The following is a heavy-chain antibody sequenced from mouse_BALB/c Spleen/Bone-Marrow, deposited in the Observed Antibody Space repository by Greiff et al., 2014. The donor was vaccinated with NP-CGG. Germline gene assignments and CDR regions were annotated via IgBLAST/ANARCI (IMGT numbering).Heavy chain of an antibody. Sequence: VQLKESGGGLVQPGGSRKLSCAASGFTFSDYGMAWVRQALGKGPEWVAFISNLAYSIYYADSVTGRFTISRENAKNTLYLEMSSLRSEDTAMYYCARGGIYYGNYLANLGQGTLVTVSA. V-gene: IGHV5-15*02. CDR3: ARGGIYYGNYLAN. D-gene: IGHD2-1*01. J-gene: IGHJ3*01. CDR1: GFTFSDYG. CDR2: ISNLAYSI.